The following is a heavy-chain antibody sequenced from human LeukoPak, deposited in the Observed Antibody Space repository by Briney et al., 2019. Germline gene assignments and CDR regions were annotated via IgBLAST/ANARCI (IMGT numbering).Heavy chain of an antibody. CDR1: GGSISSSSYY. V-gene: IGHV4-39*01. Sequence: PSETLSLTCTVSGGSISSSSYYWGWIRQPPGKGLGWIGSIYYSGSTYYNPSLKSRVTISVDTSKNQFSLKLSSVTAADTAVYYCATLAEANAFDIWGQGTMVTVSS. J-gene: IGHJ3*02. CDR3: ATLAEANAFDI. CDR2: IYYSGST. D-gene: IGHD6-25*01.